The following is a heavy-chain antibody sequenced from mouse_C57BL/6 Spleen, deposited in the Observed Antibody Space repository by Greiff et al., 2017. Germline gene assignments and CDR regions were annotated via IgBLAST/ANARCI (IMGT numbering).Heavy chain of an antibody. V-gene: IGHV1-64*01. CDR2: IHPNSGST. CDR3: ARCDYYGRGHWYFDV. Sequence: VQLQQPGAELVKPGASVKLSCQASGYTFTSYWMHWVKQRPGQGLEWIGMIHPNSGSTNYNEKFKSKATLTVDKSSSTAYMQLSSLTSEDSAVXYCARCDYYGRGHWYFDVWGTGTTDTVST. D-gene: IGHD1-1*01. CDR1: GYTFTSYW. J-gene: IGHJ1*03.